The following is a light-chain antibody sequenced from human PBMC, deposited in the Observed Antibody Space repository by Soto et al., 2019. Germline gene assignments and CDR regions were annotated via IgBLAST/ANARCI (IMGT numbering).Light chain of an antibody. CDR2: EVS. CDR1: SSDVGGYNY. V-gene: IGLV2-14*01. J-gene: IGLJ2*01. CDR3: ATWDTRLSGVV. Sequence: QSALTQPASVSGSPGQSITISCTGTSSDVGGYNYLSWYQQHPGKAPKLMIYEVSNRPSGVSNRFSGSKSGNTASLTISGLQAEDEAVYYCATWDTRLSGVVFGGGTKLTVL.